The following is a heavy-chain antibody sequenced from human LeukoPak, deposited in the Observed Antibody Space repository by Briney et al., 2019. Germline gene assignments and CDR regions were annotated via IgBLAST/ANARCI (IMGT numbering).Heavy chain of an antibody. CDR3: ARDRCSSTSCYENWFDP. V-gene: IGHV4-61*01. J-gene: IGHJ5*02. CDR1: GGSVSSGSYY. Sequence: SETLSLTCTVSGGSVSSGSYYWSWIRQPPGKGLEWIGYIYYSGSTNYNPSLKSRVTISVDTSKNQFSLKLSSVTAADTAVYYCARDRCSSTSCYENWFDPWGQGTPVTVSS. D-gene: IGHD2-2*01. CDR2: IYYSGST.